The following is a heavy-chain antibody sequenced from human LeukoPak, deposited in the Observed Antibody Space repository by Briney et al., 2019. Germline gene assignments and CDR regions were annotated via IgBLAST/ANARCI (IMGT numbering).Heavy chain of an antibody. D-gene: IGHD5-12*01. CDR1: GFTFSSYA. CDR3: AKTNSGYEILYYFDY. Sequence: PGGSLRLSCAASGFTFSSYAMSWVRQAPGKGLEWVSAISGSGGSTYYADSVKGRFTISRDNSKNTLYLKMNSLRAEDTAVYYCAKTNSGYEILYYFDYWGQGTLVTVSS. V-gene: IGHV3-23*01. CDR2: ISGSGGST. J-gene: IGHJ4*02.